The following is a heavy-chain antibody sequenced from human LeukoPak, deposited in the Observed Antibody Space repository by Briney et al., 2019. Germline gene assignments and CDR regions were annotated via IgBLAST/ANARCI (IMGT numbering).Heavy chain of an antibody. Sequence: SVKVSCKASGGTFSSYAISWVRQAPGQGLEWMGGIIPIFGTANYAQKFQGRVTITADKSTSTAYKELGSLRSEDTAVYYCASEPDRSLDWFDRWGQGGLVTVCS. D-gene: IGHD1-26*01. CDR1: GGTFSSYA. CDR2: IIPIFGTA. CDR3: ASEPDRSLDWFDR. J-gene: IGHJ5*02. V-gene: IGHV1-69*06.